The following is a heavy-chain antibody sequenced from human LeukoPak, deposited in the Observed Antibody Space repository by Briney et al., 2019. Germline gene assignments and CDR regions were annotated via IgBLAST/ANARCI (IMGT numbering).Heavy chain of an antibody. D-gene: IGHD3-16*01. CDR2: IGEDGSEK. CDR3: ARDRLTFGGVMTRIPLDY. Sequence: GGSLRLSCAASGFTFSSYWMTWVRQAPGKGLEWVANIGEDGSEKYYVDSVKGRFTISRDNSKNTLYLQMNSLRAEDTAVYYCARDRLTFGGVMTRIPLDYWGQGTLVTVSS. J-gene: IGHJ4*02. V-gene: IGHV3-7*01. CDR1: GFTFSSYW.